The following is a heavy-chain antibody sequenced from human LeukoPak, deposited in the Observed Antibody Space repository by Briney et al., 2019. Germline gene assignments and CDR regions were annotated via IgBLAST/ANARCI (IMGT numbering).Heavy chain of an antibody. CDR3: ARSYYDTRGRFDP. CDR2: IHHSGTT. CDR1: GYSISNGYY. J-gene: IGHJ5*02. V-gene: IGHV4-38-2*02. D-gene: IGHD3-22*01. Sequence: SETLSLTCTVSGYSISNGYYWGWVRQPPGKGLEWIGTIHHSGTTYYSPSLRSRVTTSFDTSKNQFSLSLSSVTAADTAVYYCARSYYDTRGRFDPWGQGTLVTVSS.